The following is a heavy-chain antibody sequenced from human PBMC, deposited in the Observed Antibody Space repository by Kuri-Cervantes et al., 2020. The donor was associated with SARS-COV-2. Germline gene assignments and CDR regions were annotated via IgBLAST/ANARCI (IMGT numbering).Heavy chain of an antibody. Sequence: ETLSLTCAASGFTFSSYSMNWARQAPGKGLEWVSSISSSGTYIYYADSVKGRFTISRDNSKNTLYLQMNSLKTEDTAVYYCTTRTLWANENNWFDPWGQGTLVTVSS. CDR3: TTRTLWANENNWFDP. D-gene: IGHD3-16*01. J-gene: IGHJ5*02. CDR2: ISSSGTYI. CDR1: GFTFSSYS. V-gene: IGHV3-21*03.